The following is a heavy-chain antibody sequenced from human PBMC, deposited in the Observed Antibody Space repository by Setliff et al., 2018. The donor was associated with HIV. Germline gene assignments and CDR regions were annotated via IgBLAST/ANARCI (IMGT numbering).Heavy chain of an antibody. Sequence: GASVKVSCKASGGTFSSLAFSWVRQTPGQGLEWMGGIVATFGTPSYSQKFQDRLKTTVDESTRTAYMELSTLRDDDTAVYYCARDAGAPGRGNPLDYWGQGTLVTVSS. D-gene: IGHD3-10*01. CDR2: IVATFGTP. J-gene: IGHJ4*02. V-gene: IGHV1-69*13. CDR1: GGTFSSLA. CDR3: ARDAGAPGRGNPLDY.